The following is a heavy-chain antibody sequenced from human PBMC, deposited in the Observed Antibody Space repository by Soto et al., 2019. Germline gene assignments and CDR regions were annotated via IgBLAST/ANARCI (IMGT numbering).Heavy chain of an antibody. CDR2: IYYSGST. J-gene: IGHJ4*02. V-gene: IGHV4-34*01. D-gene: IGHD6-13*01. CDR3: ARLQQQLVL. Sequence: PSETLSLTCAVYGGSFSGYYWSWIRQPPGKGLEWIGSIYYSGSTYSNPSLKSRVTISVDTSKNQFSLKLNFVTAADTAVYYCARLQQQLVLWGQGTLVTVPQ. CDR1: GGSFSGYY.